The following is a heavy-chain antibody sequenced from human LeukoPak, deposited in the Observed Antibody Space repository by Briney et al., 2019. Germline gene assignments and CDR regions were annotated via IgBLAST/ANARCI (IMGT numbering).Heavy chain of an antibody. V-gene: IGHV1-3*01. CDR1: GYTFANYG. Sequence: GASVKVSCKASGYTFANYGVHWVRHAPGQRLEWMGWINGGNGNTKYSQKFRGRVTITRDTSASTAYMELSSLRSEDTAVYYCARYISGSFDYWGQGTLVTVSS. CDR3: ARYISGSFDY. CDR2: INGGNGNT. D-gene: IGHD6-19*01. J-gene: IGHJ4*02.